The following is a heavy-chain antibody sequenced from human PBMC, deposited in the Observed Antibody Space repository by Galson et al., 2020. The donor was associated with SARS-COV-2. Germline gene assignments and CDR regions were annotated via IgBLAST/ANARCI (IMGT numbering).Heavy chain of an antibody. Sequence: SETLSLTCTISGGSIRSGDYFWSWVRQPPGKGLEWLGFIYYSGTSSFNPSLKSRLTISIDTSKSQFSLTLSSVTAADTAMYFCGGVHTFFGSGTHRVWGQGIMVTVSP. D-gene: IGHD3-10*01. CDR2: IYYSGTS. CDR1: GGSIRSGDYF. J-gene: IGHJ4*02. CDR3: GGVHTFFGSGTHRV. V-gene: IGHV4-30-4*01.